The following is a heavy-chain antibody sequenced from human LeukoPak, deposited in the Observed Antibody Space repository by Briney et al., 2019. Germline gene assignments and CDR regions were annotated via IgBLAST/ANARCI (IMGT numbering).Heavy chain of an antibody. J-gene: IGHJ3*01. D-gene: IGHD1-1*01. CDR2: IYAGDSDT. CDR1: GYKFTNYW. Sequence: GESLKISCKGSGYKFTNYWIGWVRQMPGKGLEWMGIIYAGDSDTRYSPSFQGQVTISVDKSISTAYLQWRSLKASDTAMYYCASGEESQSGTYKGDLFDFWGQGTMVTVSS. V-gene: IGHV5-51*01. CDR3: ASGEESQSGTYKGDLFDF.